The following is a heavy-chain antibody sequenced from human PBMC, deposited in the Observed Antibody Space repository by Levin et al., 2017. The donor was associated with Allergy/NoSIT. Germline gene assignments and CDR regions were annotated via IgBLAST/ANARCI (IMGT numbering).Heavy chain of an antibody. CDR1: GFTFSSDN. D-gene: IGHD1-26*01. J-gene: IGHJ6*02. CDR3: ASREPSGYYGMDV. V-gene: IGHV3-48*02. CDR2: ISSSSSVI. Sequence: GGSLRLSCAASGFTFSSDNMHWVRQAPGKGLEWISYISSSSSVIYYADSMKGRFTISRDNAKNSLYLQMNSLRDEDTAVYYCASREPSGYYGMDVWGQGTTVTVSS.